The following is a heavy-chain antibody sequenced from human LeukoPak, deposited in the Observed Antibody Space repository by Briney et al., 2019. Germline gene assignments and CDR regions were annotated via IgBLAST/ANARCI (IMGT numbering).Heavy chain of an antibody. J-gene: IGHJ3*02. V-gene: IGHV3-7*01. CDR3: AREGRPNAFDI. Sequence: GGSLRLSCAASGFTFSSFWKSWVRQAPGKGLEWVANINQDGSDKYYVDSVKGRFTISRDNAKNSLYLQMNSLRAEDTAVYYCAREGRPNAFDIWGQGTMVTVSS. CDR1: GFTFSSFW. CDR2: INQDGSDK.